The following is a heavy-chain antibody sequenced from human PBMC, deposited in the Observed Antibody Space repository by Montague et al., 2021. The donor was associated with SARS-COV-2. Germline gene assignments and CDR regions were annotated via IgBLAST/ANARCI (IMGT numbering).Heavy chain of an antibody. V-gene: IGHV4-39*02. CDR3: ARRGRKLLPVATTIGGFDI. Sequence: SETLSLTCTVSGGSTSSSNYYWDWIRQPPGQGLEWIGSIYDSGSTYYNPSLKSRVTISVDTSKNHFSLKLSSVTAADTAVYYCARRGRKLLPVATTIGGFDIWGQGTMVTVSS. CDR2: IYDSGST. CDR1: GGSTSSSNYY. D-gene: IGHD5-12*01. J-gene: IGHJ3*02.